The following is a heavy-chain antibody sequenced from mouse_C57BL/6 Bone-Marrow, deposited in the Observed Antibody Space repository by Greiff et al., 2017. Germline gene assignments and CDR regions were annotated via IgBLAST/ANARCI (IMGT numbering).Heavy chain of an antibody. Sequence: EVKLMESGGGLVKPGGSLKLSCAASGFTFSDYGMHWDRQAPEKGLEWVAYISSGSSTIYYADTVKGRFTISRDNAKNTLFLQMTSLRSEDTAMYYCARKGRYDGYFYWYFDVWGTGTTVTVSS. CDR3: ARKGRYDGYFYWYFDV. CDR1: GFTFSDYG. D-gene: IGHD2-3*01. CDR2: ISSGSSTI. V-gene: IGHV5-17*01. J-gene: IGHJ1*03.